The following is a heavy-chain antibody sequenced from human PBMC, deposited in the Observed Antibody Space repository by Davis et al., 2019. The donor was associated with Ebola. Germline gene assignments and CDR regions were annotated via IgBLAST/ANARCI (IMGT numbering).Heavy chain of an antibody. CDR3: AKSTHDDFWSAHGMDV. V-gene: IGHV3-23*01. CDR2: IRGSGATS. CDR1: GFSFSSYA. Sequence: GGSLRLSCAASGFSFSSYAMSWVRQAPGKGLEWVSAIRGSGATSFYADSVKARFTISRDNSKNTLYLQMSSLRAEDTAVYYCAKSTHDDFWSAHGMDVWGQGTTVTVSS. J-gene: IGHJ6*02. D-gene: IGHD3-3*01.